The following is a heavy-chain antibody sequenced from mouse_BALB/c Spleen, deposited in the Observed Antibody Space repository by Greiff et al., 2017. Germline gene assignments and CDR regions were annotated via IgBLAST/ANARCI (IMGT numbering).Heavy chain of an antibody. CDR2: IWAGGST. Sequence: VQLMESGPGLVAPSQSLSITCTVSGFSLTSYGVHWVRQPPGKGLEWLGVIWAGGSTNYNSALMSRLSISKDNSKSQVFLKMNSLQTDDTAMYYCARGGKTHYFDYWGQGTTLTVSS. CDR1: GFSLTSYG. J-gene: IGHJ2*01. V-gene: IGHV2-9*02. CDR3: ARGGKTHYFDY.